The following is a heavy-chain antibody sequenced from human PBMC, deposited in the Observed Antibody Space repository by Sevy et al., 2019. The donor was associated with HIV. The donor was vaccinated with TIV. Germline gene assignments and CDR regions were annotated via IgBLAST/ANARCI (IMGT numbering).Heavy chain of an antibody. CDR2: ISTSGSNR. D-gene: IGHD1-1*01. CDR1: GFTFSSFE. Sequence: GGSLRLSCVASGFTFSSFEMNWVRQAPGKGLEWVSSISTSGSNRDYADSLKGRVTISRDNAKKSLYLQMNSLRAEYTAIYFCAKRGGQYDLGMDVWGQGTTVTVSS. V-gene: IGHV3-48*03. CDR3: AKRGGQYDLGMDV. J-gene: IGHJ6*02.